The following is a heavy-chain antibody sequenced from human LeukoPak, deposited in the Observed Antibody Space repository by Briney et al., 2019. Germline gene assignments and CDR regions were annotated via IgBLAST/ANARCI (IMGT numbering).Heavy chain of an antibody. V-gene: IGHV4-59*08. CDR1: GGSISDYY. J-gene: IGHJ6*02. CDR3: ARRVDYYYGMDV. CDR2: ISYSGNT. Sequence: PSETLSLTCTVSGGSISDYYWSWIRQPPGKGLEWIGYISYSGNTNYNPSLRSRVIMSVDTSKSQFSLKLSSVTAADTAVYYCARRVDYYYGMDVWGQGTTVTVSS. D-gene: IGHD2-15*01.